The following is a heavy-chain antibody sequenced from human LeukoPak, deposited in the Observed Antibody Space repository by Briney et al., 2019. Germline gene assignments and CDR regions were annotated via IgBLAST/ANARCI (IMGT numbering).Heavy chain of an antibody. CDR3: ARGSAGSLYFDY. Sequence: GGSLRLSRAASGFTVSSNYMSWVRQAPGKGLEWVSVIYSGGSTYYADSVKGRFTISRDNSKNTLYLQMNSLRAEDTAVYYCARGSAGSLYFDYWGQGTLVTVSS. CDR2: IYSGGST. D-gene: IGHD3-10*01. CDR1: GFTVSSNY. J-gene: IGHJ4*02. V-gene: IGHV3-53*01.